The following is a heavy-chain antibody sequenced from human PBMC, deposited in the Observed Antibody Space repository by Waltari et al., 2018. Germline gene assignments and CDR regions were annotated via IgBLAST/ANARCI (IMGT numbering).Heavy chain of an antibody. CDR2: VRGDGKT. D-gene: IGHD1-1*01. V-gene: IGHV4-4*02. J-gene: IGHJ4*02. CDR3: ARDRGRGLYLDT. Sequence: QLQLQESGPGLVKPSGTLSLICAVSGDSMSSKDYWSWVRQPPGKGLEWIGQVRGDGKTNYNPSFASRVTVSLDTSTNRFALKVTSATAADTALYYCARDRGRGLYLDTWGQGALVTVSP. CDR1: GDSMSSKDY.